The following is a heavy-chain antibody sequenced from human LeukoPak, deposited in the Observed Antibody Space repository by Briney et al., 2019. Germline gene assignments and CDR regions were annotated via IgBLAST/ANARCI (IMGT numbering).Heavy chain of an antibody. CDR1: GGSISNYY. D-gene: IGHD6-19*01. CDR2: FYTSGST. J-gene: IGHJ6*03. CDR3: AREGRSSGHYYYYMAV. V-gene: IGHV4-4*07. Sequence: KPSETLSLTCTVSGGSISNYYWSWIRQPAGKGLEWIGGFYTSGSTNYNPSLKSRVTVSLDTSNNQFSLKLSSVTAADTAVYYCAREGRSSGHYYYYMAVWGKGTTVTVSS.